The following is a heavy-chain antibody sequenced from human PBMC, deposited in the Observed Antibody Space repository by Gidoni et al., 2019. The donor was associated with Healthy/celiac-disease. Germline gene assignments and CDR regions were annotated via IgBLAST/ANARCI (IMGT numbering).Heavy chain of an antibody. CDR2: IYWNDDK. CDR1: GFSLSTRGVG. J-gene: IGHJ5*02. CDR3: AHRSYTVTTQINWFDP. V-gene: IGHV2-5*01. D-gene: IGHD4-4*01. Sequence: QITFKESGPTLFTPTQTLTLTSTFSGFSLSTRGVGVCLIRQPPGKALEWLALIYWNDDKRYSPYLKSRLTITKDTSKNQVVLTMTNMDPVDTATYYCAHRSYTVTTQINWFDPWGQGTLVTVSS.